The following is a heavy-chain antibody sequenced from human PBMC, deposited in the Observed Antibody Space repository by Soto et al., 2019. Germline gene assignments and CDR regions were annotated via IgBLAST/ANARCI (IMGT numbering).Heavy chain of an antibody. CDR1: GFTLSSYA. V-gene: IGHV3-30-3*01. CDR3: ARGRVRGVGMDV. D-gene: IGHD3-10*01. J-gene: IGHJ6*02. CDR2: ISYDGSNK. Sequence: PGGSLRLSCAASGFTLSSYAMHWVRQAPGKGLEWVAVISYDGSNKYYAESVKGRFTISRDNSKNTLYLQMNSLRDEDTAVYYCARGRVRGVGMDVGGQGTTVTVSS.